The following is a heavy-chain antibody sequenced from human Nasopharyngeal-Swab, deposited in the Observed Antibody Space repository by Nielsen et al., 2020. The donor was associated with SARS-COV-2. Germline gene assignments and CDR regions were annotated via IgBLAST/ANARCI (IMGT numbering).Heavy chain of an antibody. CDR1: GYTFTSYY. CDR3: AREAFMITFGGVIVRNFDY. D-gene: IGHD3-16*02. Sequence: ASVKVSCKASGYTFTSYYMHWVRQAPGQGLEWMGIINPSGGSTSYAQKFQGRVTMTRDTSTSTAYMELRSLRSDDTAVYYCAREAFMITFGGVIVRNFDYWGQGTLVTVSS. CDR2: INPSGGST. V-gene: IGHV1-46*01. J-gene: IGHJ4*02.